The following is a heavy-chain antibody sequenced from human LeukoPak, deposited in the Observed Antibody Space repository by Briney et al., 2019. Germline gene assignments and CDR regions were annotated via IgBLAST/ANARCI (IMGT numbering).Heavy chain of an antibody. CDR2: INHSGST. Sequence: PSETLSLTCAVYGGSFSGYYWSWIRQPPGKGLEWIGEINHSGSTNYNPSLKGRVTISVDTSKNQFSLKLSSVTVADTAVYYCARDGIRYCSSTGCYFLDPWGQGTLVTVSS. CDR1: GGSFSGYY. D-gene: IGHD2-2*01. J-gene: IGHJ5*02. CDR3: ARDGIRYCSSTGCYFLDP. V-gene: IGHV4-34*01.